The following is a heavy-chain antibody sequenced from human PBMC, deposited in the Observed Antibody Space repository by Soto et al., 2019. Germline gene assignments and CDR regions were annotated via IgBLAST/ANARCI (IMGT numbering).Heavy chain of an antibody. CDR1: GFPFSRNG. J-gene: IGHJ6*02. CDR3: ARDRVTMVRGVIALYGMDV. Sequence: PGGSLRLSCAASGFPFSRNGMHWVRQAPGKGLEWVAVISSDETNKFYAGSVKGRFTISRDNTNNTLELQMNSLRVEDTAVYYCARDRVTMVRGVIALYGMDVWGQGTTVTVSS. D-gene: IGHD3-10*01. V-gene: IGHV3-30*03. CDR2: ISSDETNK.